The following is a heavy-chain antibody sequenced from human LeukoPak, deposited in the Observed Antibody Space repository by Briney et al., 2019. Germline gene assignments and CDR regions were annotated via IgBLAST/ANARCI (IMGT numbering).Heavy chain of an antibody. Sequence: ASVKVSCKASGYTFTSYGISWVRQAPGQGLEWMGWISAYNGNTNYAQKLQGRVTMTEDTSTDTAYMELSSLRSEDTAVYYCATIMVRGVSAFDIWGQGTMVTVSS. CDR2: ISAYNGNT. D-gene: IGHD3-10*01. J-gene: IGHJ3*02. CDR1: GYTFTSYG. CDR3: ATIMVRGVSAFDI. V-gene: IGHV1-18*01.